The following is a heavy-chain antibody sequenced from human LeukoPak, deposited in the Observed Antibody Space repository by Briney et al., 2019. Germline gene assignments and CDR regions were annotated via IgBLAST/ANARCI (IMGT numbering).Heavy chain of an antibody. CDR3: ARSKYSGSYDGWFDP. J-gene: IGHJ5*02. CDR1: GGSISSYY. CDR2: IYYSGST. D-gene: IGHD1-26*01. Sequence: SETLSLTCTVSGGSISSYYWSWIRQPPGKGLEWIGYIYYSGSTNYNPSLKSRVTISVDTSKNQFSPKLSSVTAADTAVYYCARSKYSGSYDGWFDPWGQGTLLTVSS. V-gene: IGHV4-59*08.